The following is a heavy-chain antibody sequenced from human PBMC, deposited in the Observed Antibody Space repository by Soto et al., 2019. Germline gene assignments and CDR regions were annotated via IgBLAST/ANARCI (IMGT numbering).Heavy chain of an antibody. CDR2: IIPMFDTT. V-gene: IGHV1-69*06. CDR1: GGSFSSDA. Sequence: SVKVSCKASGGSFSSDAITWVRQAPGQGLEWIGEIIPMFDTTNYAPEFQGRVTITADTATTTVYMEVNRLTPDDTAVYYCAREVVTETTLGYFDFWGQGALGTVSS. D-gene: IGHD2-21*02. CDR3: AREVVTETTLGYFDF. J-gene: IGHJ4*02.